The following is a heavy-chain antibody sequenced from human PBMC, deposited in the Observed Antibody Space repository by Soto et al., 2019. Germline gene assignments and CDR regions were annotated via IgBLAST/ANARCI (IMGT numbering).Heavy chain of an antibody. Sequence: QLQLQESGPGLVKPSETLSLTCTVSGGSISSSSYYWGWIRQPPGKGLEWIGSIYYSGSTYYNPSLKSRVTISVDTSKNQFSLKLSSVTAADTAVYYCAKTSSSGVDDAFDIWGQGTMVTVSS. D-gene: IGHD6-19*01. CDR2: IYYSGST. V-gene: IGHV4-39*01. CDR1: GGSISSSSYY. CDR3: AKTSSSGVDDAFDI. J-gene: IGHJ3*02.